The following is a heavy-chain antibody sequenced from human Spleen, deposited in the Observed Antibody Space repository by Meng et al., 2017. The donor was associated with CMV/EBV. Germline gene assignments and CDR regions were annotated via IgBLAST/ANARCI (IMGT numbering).Heavy chain of an antibody. V-gene: IGHV3-20*04. CDR3: AAQMGAGTLIVVVYYFDY. CDR2: IDWYGGST. CDR1: GFTFDDYG. D-gene: IGHD3-22*01. J-gene: IGHJ4*02. Sequence: GESLKISCAASGFTFDDYGMSWVRQAPGKGLEWVSGIDWYGGSTGYAVPVKGRFTISRDNTKYSLYLQMDSLRAEDTAVYYCAAQMGAGTLIVVVYYFDYWGQGALVTVSS.